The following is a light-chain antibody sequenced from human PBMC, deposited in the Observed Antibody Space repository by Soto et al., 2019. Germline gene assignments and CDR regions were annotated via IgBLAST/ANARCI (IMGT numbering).Light chain of an antibody. CDR1: SSDVGGYNY. CDR2: DVS. J-gene: IGLJ2*01. Sequence: QSVLTQPASVSGSPGQSITISCTGTSSDVGGYNYVSWYRQHPGKAPTLMIYDVSYRPSGVSNRFSGSKSGNTASLTISGLQAEDEADYYCNSYTSSSSVVFGGGTQLTVL. V-gene: IGLV2-14*01. CDR3: NSYTSSSSVV.